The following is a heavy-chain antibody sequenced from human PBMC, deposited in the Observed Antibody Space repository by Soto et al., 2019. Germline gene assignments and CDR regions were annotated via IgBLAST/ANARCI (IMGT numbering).Heavy chain of an antibody. V-gene: IGHV2-5*01. CDR1: GFSLSTTGVG. J-gene: IGHJ4*02. Sequence: SGPTLVNPAQTLTLTCTFSGFSLSTTGVGVSWIRQPPGKALEWLALIYWHDDKRYSPSLKSRLSITKDTSKNQVVLTMTDMDPVDTATYYCAHRGGATVGLYYFDYWGQGALVTVSS. CDR2: IYWHDDK. D-gene: IGHD3-16*01. CDR3: AHRGGATVGLYYFDY.